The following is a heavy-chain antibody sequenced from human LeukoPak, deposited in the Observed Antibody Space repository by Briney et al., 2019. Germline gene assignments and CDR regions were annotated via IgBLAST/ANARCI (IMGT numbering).Heavy chain of an antibody. D-gene: IGHD6-13*01. Sequence: HPSETLSLTCAVYGGSFSGYYWSWIRQPPGKGLEWIGEINHSGSTNYNPSLKSRVTISADTSKNQFSLKLSSVTAADTAVYYCAGSAAAGEADYWGQGTLVTVSS. J-gene: IGHJ4*02. V-gene: IGHV4-34*01. CDR1: GGSFSGYY. CDR2: INHSGST. CDR3: AGSAAAGEADY.